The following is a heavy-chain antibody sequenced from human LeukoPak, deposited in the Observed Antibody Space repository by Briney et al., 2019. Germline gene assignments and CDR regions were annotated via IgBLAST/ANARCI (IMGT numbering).Heavy chain of an antibody. V-gene: IGHV3-21*01. J-gene: IGHJ4*02. CDR3: ARTGIAVAEDY. CDR2: ISSSSSYI. CDR1: GLTVSSNF. Sequence: PGGSLRLSCAATGLTVSSNFMNWVRQAPGKGLEWVSSISSSSSYIYYADSVKGRFTISRDNAKNSLYLQMNSLRAEDTAVYYCARTGIAVAEDYWGQGTLVTVSS. D-gene: IGHD6-19*01.